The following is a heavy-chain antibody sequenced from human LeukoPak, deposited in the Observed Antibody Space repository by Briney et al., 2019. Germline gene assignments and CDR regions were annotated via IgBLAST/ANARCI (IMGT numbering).Heavy chain of an antibody. V-gene: IGHV3-11*01. D-gene: IGHD6-19*01. Sequence: PGGSLRLSCAASGFTFSDYYMSWIRQAPGKGLEWVSYISSSGSTIYYADSVKGRFTISRDNAKNSLYLQMNSLRAEDTAVYYCTRDCYSSVCFDYWGQGTLVTVSS. CDR1: GFTFSDYY. CDR3: TRDCYSSVCFDY. CDR2: ISSSGSTI. J-gene: IGHJ4*02.